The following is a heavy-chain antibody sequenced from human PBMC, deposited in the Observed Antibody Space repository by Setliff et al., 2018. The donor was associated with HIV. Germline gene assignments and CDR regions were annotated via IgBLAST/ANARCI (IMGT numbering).Heavy chain of an antibody. D-gene: IGHD3-16*01. J-gene: IGHJ6*03. CDR2: ISKTGKDI. CDR1: GFSFTTFS. V-gene: IGHV3-21*01. CDR3: TRSPGESKMLWAQYYHYYMDV. Sequence: PGESLKISCETSGFSFTTFSINWVRQAPGKRLEWVSSISKTGKDIYYSDSVKGRFTISRDNVANLVYLQMNTLGVDDTAVYYCTRSPGESKMLWAQYYHYYMDVWGKGTTVTVSS.